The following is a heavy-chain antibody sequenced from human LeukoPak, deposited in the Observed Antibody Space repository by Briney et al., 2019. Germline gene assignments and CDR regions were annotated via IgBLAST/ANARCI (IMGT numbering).Heavy chain of an antibody. Sequence: KPSQTLSLTCTVSGGSISSGSYYWSWIRQPAGKGLEWIGRIYTSGSTNYNPSLKSRVTISVDTSKNQFSLKLSSVTAADTAVYYSARRPAYYDFWSRSDAFDIWGQGTMVTVSS. V-gene: IGHV4-61*02. J-gene: IGHJ3*02. CDR3: ARRPAYYDFWSRSDAFDI. CDR1: GGSISSGSYY. D-gene: IGHD3-3*01. CDR2: IYTSGST.